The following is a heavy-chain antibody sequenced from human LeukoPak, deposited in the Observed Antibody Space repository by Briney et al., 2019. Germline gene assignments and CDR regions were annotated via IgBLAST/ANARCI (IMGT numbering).Heavy chain of an antibody. Sequence: SETLSLTCTVSGGSLSSYYWSWIRQPPGKGLEWIGYIYYSGSTNYNPSLKSRVTISVDTSKNQFSLKLSSVTAADTAVYYCARSYSSSWYKGYFDLWGRGTLVTVSS. V-gene: IGHV4-59*01. CDR3: ARSYSSSWYKGYFDL. CDR2: IYYSGST. CDR1: GGSLSSYY. J-gene: IGHJ2*01. D-gene: IGHD6-13*01.